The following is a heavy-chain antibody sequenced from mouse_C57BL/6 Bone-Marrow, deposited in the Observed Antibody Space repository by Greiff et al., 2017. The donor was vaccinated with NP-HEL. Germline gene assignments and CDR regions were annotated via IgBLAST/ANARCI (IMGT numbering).Heavy chain of an antibody. V-gene: IGHV4-1*01. CDR2: INPDSSTI. Sequence: CEASGVDFSRYWMSWVRRAPGKGLEWIGEINPDSSTINYAPSLKDKFIISRDNAKNTLYLQMSKVRSEDTALYYCAGTMVTEDWFAYWGQGTLVTVSA. D-gene: IGHD2-2*01. J-gene: IGHJ3*01. CDR1: GVDFSRYW. CDR3: AGTMVTEDWFAY.